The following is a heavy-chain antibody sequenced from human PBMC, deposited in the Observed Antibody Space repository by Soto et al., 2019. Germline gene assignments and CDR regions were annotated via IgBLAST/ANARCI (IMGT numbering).Heavy chain of an antibody. Sequence: SETLSLTCTVSGGSISSYYWSWIRQPPGKGLEWFGYIYYSGSTNYNPSLKSRVTISVDTSKNQFSLKLSSVTAADTAVYYCAREWGIATYYYGSGSHYYMDVWGKGTTVTVSS. CDR1: GGSISSYY. D-gene: IGHD3-10*01. CDR2: IYYSGST. J-gene: IGHJ6*03. V-gene: IGHV4-59*01. CDR3: AREWGIATYYYGSGSHYYMDV.